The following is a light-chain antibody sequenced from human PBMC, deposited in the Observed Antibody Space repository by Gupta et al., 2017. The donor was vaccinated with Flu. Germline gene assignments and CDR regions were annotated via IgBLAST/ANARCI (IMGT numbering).Light chain of an antibody. CDR1: SSDIGGYNY. V-gene: IGLV2-14*01. Sequence: QSALTQPASVSGSPEQSITISCAGTSSDIGGYNYVSWYQQHPGKAPKLLIYEVSNRPSGISDRFSGSKSGNTASLTISGLQAEDDADYYCNSYTTSGTLNWVFGGGTKLTVL. J-gene: IGLJ3*02. CDR3: NSYTTSGTLNWV. CDR2: EVS.